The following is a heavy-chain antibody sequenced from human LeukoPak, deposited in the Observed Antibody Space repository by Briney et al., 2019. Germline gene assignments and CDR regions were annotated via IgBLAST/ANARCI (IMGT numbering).Heavy chain of an antibody. CDR3: ARDGGPTRPFDI. CDR1: GYSISSGYY. V-gene: IGHV4-38-2*02. Sequence: SETLSLTCTVSGYSISSGYYWGWIRQPPGKGLERIGSIYHSGSTYYNPSLKSRVTISVDTSKNQFSLKLSSVTAADTAVYYCARDGGPTRPFDIWGQGTMVTVSS. CDR2: IYHSGST. J-gene: IGHJ3*02. D-gene: IGHD2-15*01.